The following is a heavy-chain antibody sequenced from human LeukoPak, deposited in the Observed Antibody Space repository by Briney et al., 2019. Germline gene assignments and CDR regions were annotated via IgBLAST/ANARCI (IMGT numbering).Heavy chain of an antibody. CDR2: ITWNSASI. J-gene: IGHJ4*02. CDR3: TRGAPYYFDY. V-gene: IGHV3-9*01. CDR1: GLTFYDYV. Sequence: PGGSLRLSCAASGLTFYDYVMHWVRQAPGKGLERVSGITWNSASIGYADSVKGRFTISRDNAKNSLYLQMNSLRAEDTAFYYCTRGAPYYFDYWGQGTLVTVSS. D-gene: IGHD1-26*01.